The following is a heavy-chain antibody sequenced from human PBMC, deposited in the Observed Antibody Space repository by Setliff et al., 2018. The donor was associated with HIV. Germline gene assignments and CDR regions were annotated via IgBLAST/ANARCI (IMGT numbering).Heavy chain of an antibody. CDR1: GYSFISHD. CDR2: ISIYNGNV. Sequence: ASVKVSCKASGYSFISHDINWVRQASGQGLEWMGRISIYNGNVNTAPKFQGRVTMTTDTSTNTAYLELRSLRSDDTAVYYCARDDDVIMVVVGGDYWGQGTLVTVSS. J-gene: IGHJ4*02. D-gene: IGHD3-22*01. V-gene: IGHV1-18*01. CDR3: ARDDDVIMVVVGGDY.